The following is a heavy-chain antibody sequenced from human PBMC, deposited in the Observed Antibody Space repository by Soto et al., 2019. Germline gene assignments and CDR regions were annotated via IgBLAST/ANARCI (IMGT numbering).Heavy chain of an antibody. CDR3: ATVERMVRGVIYVY. Sequence: QVQLVQSGAEVKKPGASVKVSCKVSGYTLTELSMHWVRQAPRKGREWVRGLDPEDGETIYAQKFQGRVTMTEDTSTDTAYMELSSLRSEDTAVYYCATVERMVRGVIYVYWGQGTLVTVSS. J-gene: IGHJ4*02. D-gene: IGHD3-10*01. CDR2: LDPEDGET. CDR1: GYTLTELS. V-gene: IGHV1-24*01.